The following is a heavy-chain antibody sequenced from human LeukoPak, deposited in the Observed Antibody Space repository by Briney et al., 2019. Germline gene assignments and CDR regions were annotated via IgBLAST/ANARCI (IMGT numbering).Heavy chain of an antibody. CDR2: IYSGGST. CDR1: GFTVSSNY. CDR3: ARGLRDGYNSYYFDY. Sequence: GGSLRLSCAASGFTVSSNYMSWVRQAPGKGLEWVSVIYSGGSTYYADSVKGRFTISRDNSKNTLYLQMNSLRAEDTAVYYCARGLRDGYNSYYFDYWGQGTLVTVSS. D-gene: IGHD5-24*01. J-gene: IGHJ4*02. V-gene: IGHV3-53*01.